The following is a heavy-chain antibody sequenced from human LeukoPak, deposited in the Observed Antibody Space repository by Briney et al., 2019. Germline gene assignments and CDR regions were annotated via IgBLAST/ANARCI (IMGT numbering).Heavy chain of an antibody. D-gene: IGHD3-16*01. V-gene: IGHV4-4*02. CDR3: ARVQGGLVDY. CDR2: IYHSGST. Sequence: KASETLSLTCAVSGGSISSSNWWSWVRQPPGQGLEWIGEIYHSGSTNYNPSLKSRVTISVDTSENQFSLKLSSVTAADTAVYYCARVQGGLVDYWGQGTLVTVSS. CDR1: GGSISSSNW. J-gene: IGHJ4*02.